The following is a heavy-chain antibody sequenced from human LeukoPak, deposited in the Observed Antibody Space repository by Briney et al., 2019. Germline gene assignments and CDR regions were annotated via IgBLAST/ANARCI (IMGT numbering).Heavy chain of an antibody. V-gene: IGHV2-5*02. Sequence: SGPTLVKPTQTLTLTCTFSGFSLSTSGVGVGWIRQPPGKALEWLALIYGDDNKRYSPSLKSRLTITKDTSKNQVVLTMTNMDPVDTATYYCAHANHYYYGSGSYYENQIESFDYWGQGTLVTVSS. D-gene: IGHD3-10*01. CDR1: GFSLSTSGVG. J-gene: IGHJ4*02. CDR2: IYGDDNK. CDR3: AHANHYYYGSGSYYENQIESFDY.